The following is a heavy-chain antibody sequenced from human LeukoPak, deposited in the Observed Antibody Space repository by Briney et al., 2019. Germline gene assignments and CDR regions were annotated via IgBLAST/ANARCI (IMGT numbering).Heavy chain of an antibody. V-gene: IGHV4-59*08. D-gene: IGHD3-22*01. CDR3: ARHAVDYYDSSGYYYFDY. CDR2: IYYSGST. CDR1: GGSISSYY. J-gene: IGHJ4*02. Sequence: SETLSLTCTVSGGSISSYYWSWIRQPPGKGLEWIGYIYYSGSTNYNPSLKSRGTISVDTSKNQFSLKLSSVTAADTAVYYCARHAVDYYDSSGYYYFDYWGQGTLVTVSS.